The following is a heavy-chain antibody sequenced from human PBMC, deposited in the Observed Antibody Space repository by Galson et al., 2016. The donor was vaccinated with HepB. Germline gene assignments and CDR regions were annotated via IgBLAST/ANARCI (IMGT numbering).Heavy chain of an antibody. CDR2: IIPFFGST. CDR1: GGTFSTYA. CDR3: ARYDNGGNSDVNY. J-gene: IGHJ4*02. D-gene: IGHD4-23*01. V-gene: IGHV1-69*06. Sequence: SVKVSCKASGGTFSTYAISWMRQAPGQGLEWMGGIIPFFGSTNYAQKFQGRVTITEDKSTSTAFLELSSLTSEDTAVYYCARYDNGGNSDVNYWGQGTLVTVSS.